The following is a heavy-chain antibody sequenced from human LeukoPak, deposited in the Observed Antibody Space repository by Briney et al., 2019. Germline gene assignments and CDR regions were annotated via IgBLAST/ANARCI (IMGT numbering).Heavy chain of an antibody. J-gene: IGHJ6*03. CDR1: GYTFTSYD. D-gene: IGHD2-15*01. CDR2: MNPNSGNT. CDR3: ARGIVVVVAADYYYYMDV. Sequence: GASVKVSCKASGYTFTSYDINWVRQATGHGLEWMGWMNPNSGNTGYAQKFQGRVTMTRNTSISTAYMELSSLRSEDTAVYYCARGIVVVVAADYYYYMDVWGKGTTVTISS. V-gene: IGHV1-8*01.